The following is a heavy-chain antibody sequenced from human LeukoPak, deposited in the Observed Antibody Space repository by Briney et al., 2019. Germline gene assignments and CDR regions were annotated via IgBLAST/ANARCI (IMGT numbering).Heavy chain of an antibody. D-gene: IGHD4-17*01. CDR1: GGTFSSYA. CDR3: ASSVDYGDYTPFDY. V-gene: IGHV1-69*04. Sequence: ASVKVSCKASGGTFSSYAISWVRQAPGQGLEWMGRIIPILGIANYAQKFQGRVTITADKSTSTAYMELSSLRSEDTAVYYCASSVDYGDYTPFDYWGQGTLVTVSS. CDR2: IIPILGIA. J-gene: IGHJ4*02.